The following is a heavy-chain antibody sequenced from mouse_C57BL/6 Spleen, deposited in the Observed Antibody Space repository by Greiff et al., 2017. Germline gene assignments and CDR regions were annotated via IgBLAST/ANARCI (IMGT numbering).Heavy chain of an antibody. CDR2: IDPENGDT. CDR1: GFNIKDDY. CDR3: TTSAWLAY. V-gene: IGHV14-4*01. Sequence: VQLQQSGAELVRPGASVKLSCTASGFNIKDDYMHWVKQRPEQGLEWIGWIDPENGDTEYASKFQGKATITADTSSNTAYLQLSSLTSEDTAVYYGTTSAWLAYWGQGTLVTVSA. J-gene: IGHJ3*01.